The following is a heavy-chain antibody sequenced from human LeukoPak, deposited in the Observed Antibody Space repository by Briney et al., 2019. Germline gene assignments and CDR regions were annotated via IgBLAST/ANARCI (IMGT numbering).Heavy chain of an antibody. CDR3: ATSREVAGSHAFDI. V-gene: IGHV5-51*01. CDR1: GYSFTNYW. J-gene: IGHJ3*02. CDR2: LYPGDATS. Sequence: GESLKISCKASGYSFTNYWIGWVRQMPGKSVEWMGVLYPGDATSRFSPSFQSRVTMSVDRSINTAYLQWSSMRASDTAMYYCATSREVAGSHAFDIWGQGTVVTVSS. D-gene: IGHD6-19*01.